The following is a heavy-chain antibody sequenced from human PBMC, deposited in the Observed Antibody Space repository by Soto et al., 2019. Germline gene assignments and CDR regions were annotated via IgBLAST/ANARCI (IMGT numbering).Heavy chain of an antibody. CDR1: GFPFSSYG. D-gene: IGHD1-26*01. CDR3: AKARGLLRSDGMDV. Sequence: HPGGSLRLSCAASGFPFSSYGMTWVRQAPGKGLEWVSTFSGVSSSNTYYADSVKGRFTISRDNSKNTLYVQMNSLRAEDTAVYYCAKARGLLRSDGMDVWGQGTTVTVSS. J-gene: IGHJ6*02. V-gene: IGHV3-23*01. CDR2: FSGVSSSNT.